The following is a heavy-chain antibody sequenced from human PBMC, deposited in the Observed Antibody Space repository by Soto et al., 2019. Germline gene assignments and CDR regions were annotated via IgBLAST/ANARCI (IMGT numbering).Heavy chain of an antibody. J-gene: IGHJ4*02. V-gene: IGHV3-33*01. CDR2: IWNDGIRK. CDR1: GFTFSKYG. CDR3: ARDDDNDANALDY. Sequence: GSLRLSCAASGFTFSKYGMHWFRQAPGKGLEWVALIWNDGIRKVYVDSVKGRFTISRDNSKNTLDLQMNNLRDEDTAVYYCARDDDNDANALDYWGPGTLVTVSS.